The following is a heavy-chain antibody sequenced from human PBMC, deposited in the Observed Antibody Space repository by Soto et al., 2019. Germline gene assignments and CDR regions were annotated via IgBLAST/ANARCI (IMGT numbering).Heavy chain of an antibody. V-gene: IGHV3-23*01. Sequence: PGESLKISCTGVGYSFTSYWIAWVRQAPDKGLEWISAISGNGGSTYFADSVKGRFTISRDNFKNILYLQMDSLRADDTAVYFCAKPGYYDASGYYYYLDSWGQGTQVTVSS. CDR1: GYSFTSYW. J-gene: IGHJ4*02. CDR2: ISGNGGST. D-gene: IGHD3-22*01. CDR3: AKPGYYDASGYYYYLDS.